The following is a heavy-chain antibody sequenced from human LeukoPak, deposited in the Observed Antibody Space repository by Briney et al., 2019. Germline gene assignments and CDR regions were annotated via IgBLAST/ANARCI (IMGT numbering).Heavy chain of an antibody. J-gene: IGHJ4*02. CDR1: GFSVSSNY. D-gene: IGHD6-19*01. Sequence: GGSLRLSCAASGFSVSSNYVSWVRQAPGKGLDWVSVIYSVSSTYYADSVKGRFTISRDNSKNTLYLQMNSLRGEDTAVYYCARGPYSSGWYGNDYWGQGTLVTVSS. CDR3: ARGPYSSGWYGNDY. CDR2: IYSVSST. V-gene: IGHV3-66*01.